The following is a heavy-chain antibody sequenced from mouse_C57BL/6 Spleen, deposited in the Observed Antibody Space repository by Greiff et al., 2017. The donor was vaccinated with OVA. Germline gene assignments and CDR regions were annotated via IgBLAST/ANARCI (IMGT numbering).Heavy chain of an antibody. CDR2: IYPGNSDT. CDR3: TRGNDYDGGYYFDY. D-gene: IGHD2-4*01. J-gene: IGHJ2*01. CDR1: GYTFTSYW. V-gene: IGHV1-5*01. Sequence: VQLQQSGTVLARPGASVKMYCKTSGYTFTSYWMHWVKQRPGQGLEWIGAIYPGNSDTSYNQKFKGKAKLTAVTSASAAYMELSSLTNEDSAVYYCTRGNDYDGGYYFDYWGQGTTLTVSS.